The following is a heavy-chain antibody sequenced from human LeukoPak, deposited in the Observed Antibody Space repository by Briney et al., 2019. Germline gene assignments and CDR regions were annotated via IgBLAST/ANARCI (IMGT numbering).Heavy chain of an antibody. CDR3: ARSSQMIFDD. CDR1: GYSISSGYY. D-gene: IGHD3-22*01. CDR2: IYHSGST. V-gene: IGHV4-38-2*02. Sequence: SETLSLTCTVSGYSISSGYYWGWIRQPPGKGLEWIGSIYHSGSTYYNPSLKSRVTISVDTSKNQFSVKLSSVTAADTAVYYCARSSQMIFDDWGQGTLVTVSS. J-gene: IGHJ4*02.